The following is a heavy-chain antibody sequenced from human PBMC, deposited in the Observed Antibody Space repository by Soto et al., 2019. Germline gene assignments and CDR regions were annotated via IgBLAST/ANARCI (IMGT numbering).Heavy chain of an antibody. V-gene: IGHV4-4*02. CDR2: IYHSGST. D-gene: IGHD2-8*02. CDR3: ARDKITGLFDY. CDR1: GGSISSSNW. J-gene: IGHJ4*02. Sequence: SETLSLTCAVSGGSISSSNWWSWVRQPPAKGLEWIGEIYHSGSTNYNPSLKSRVTISVDTSKNQFSLKLTSVTAADTAVYYCARDKITGLFDYWGQGTLVTSPQ.